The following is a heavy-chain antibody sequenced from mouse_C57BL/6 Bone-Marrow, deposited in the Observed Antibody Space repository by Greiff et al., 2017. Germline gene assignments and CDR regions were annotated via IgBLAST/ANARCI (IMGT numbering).Heavy chain of an antibody. CDR1: GYTFTSYG. Sequence: VQLQQSGAELARPGASVKLSCKASGYTFTSYGISWVKQRTGQGLEWIGEIYPRSGNTYYNEKFKGKATLTADKSSSTAYMELRSLTSEDSAVYFCASDYYGSSRFAYWGQGTLVTVSA. J-gene: IGHJ3*01. D-gene: IGHD1-1*01. V-gene: IGHV1-81*01. CDR2: IYPRSGNT. CDR3: ASDYYGSSRFAY.